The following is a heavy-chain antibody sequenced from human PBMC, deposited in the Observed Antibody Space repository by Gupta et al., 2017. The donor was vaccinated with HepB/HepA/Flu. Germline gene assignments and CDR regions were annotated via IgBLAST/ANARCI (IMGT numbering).Heavy chain of an antibody. CDR2: ISGGGDTT. CDR3: AKSIGDSGWYKGFDY. D-gene: IGHD6-19*01. Sequence: EVQVLESGGGLVQPGGSLRLSCAASGFTFSSYAMSWVRQAPGKGLERVSGISGGGDTTYYADSVKGRFTISRDNSKKTLYLQMNSLRVEDTAVYYCAKSIGDSGWYKGFDYWGQGTLVTVSS. V-gene: IGHV3-23*01. J-gene: IGHJ4*02. CDR1: GFTFSSYA.